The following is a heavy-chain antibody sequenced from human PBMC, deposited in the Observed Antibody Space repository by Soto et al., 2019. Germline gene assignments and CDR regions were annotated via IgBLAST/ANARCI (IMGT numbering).Heavy chain of an antibody. CDR3: ARQQGTAAANDY. Sequence: QVQLVQSGTEVKEPGSSVKVSCKASGGTFGSYSISWVRQAPGQGLEWMGGIIGIFGTANYAQKFQGRVTITADKSTSTAYMELSSLRFEDTAVYYCARQQGTAAANDYWGQGTLVTVSS. CDR2: IIGIFGTA. J-gene: IGHJ4*02. D-gene: IGHD6-13*01. CDR1: GGTFGSYS. V-gene: IGHV1-69*06.